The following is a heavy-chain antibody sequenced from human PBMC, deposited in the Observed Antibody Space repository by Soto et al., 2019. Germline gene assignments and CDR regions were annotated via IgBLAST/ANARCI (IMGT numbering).Heavy chain of an antibody. J-gene: IGHJ3*02. D-gene: IGHD3-10*01. Sequence: ASVKVSCKASGYTFTSYDINWVRQAAGQGLEWMGWMNPNSGNTGYAQKFQGRATMTRNTSISTAYMELSSLRSEDTAVYYCARGLTTGDAFDIWGQGTMVTVS. CDR1: GYTFTSYD. CDR3: ARGLTTGDAFDI. V-gene: IGHV1-8*01. CDR2: MNPNSGNT.